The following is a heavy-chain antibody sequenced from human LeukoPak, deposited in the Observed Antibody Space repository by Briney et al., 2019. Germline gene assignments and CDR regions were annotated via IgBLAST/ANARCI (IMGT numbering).Heavy chain of an antibody. CDR1: GGSISSYY. CDR3: ARVSGDIVVVVAATRTPRYWYFDL. CDR2: IYYSGST. J-gene: IGHJ2*01. Sequence: PSETLSLTCTVSGGSISSYYWSWIRQPPEKGLEWIGYIYYSGSTNYNPSLKSRVTISVDTSKNQFSLKLSSVTAADTAVYYCARVSGDIVVVVAATRTPRYWYFDLWGRGTLVTVSS. V-gene: IGHV4-59*01. D-gene: IGHD2-15*01.